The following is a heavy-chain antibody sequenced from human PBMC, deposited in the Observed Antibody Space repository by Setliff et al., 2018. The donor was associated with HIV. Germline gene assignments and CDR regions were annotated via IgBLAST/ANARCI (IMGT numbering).Heavy chain of an antibody. V-gene: IGHV1-69-2*01. D-gene: IGHD4-17*01. CDR1: GYTFTDYY. CDR3: APNLYGDYGLGDCYYGMDV. CDR2: VDPKNGDT. J-gene: IGHJ6*02. Sequence: ASVKVSCKASGYTFTDYYMHWVQQAPAKGLEWMGRVDPKNGDTIYAEKLRGRVTITADTSTDTAYMELGSLRSEDTAIYYCAPNLYGDYGLGDCYYGMDVWGQGTTVTVSS.